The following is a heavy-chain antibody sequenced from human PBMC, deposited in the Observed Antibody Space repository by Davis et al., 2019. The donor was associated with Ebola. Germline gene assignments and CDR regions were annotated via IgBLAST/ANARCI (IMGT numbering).Heavy chain of an antibody. V-gene: IGHV7-4-1*02. CDR1: GYTFTNYG. Sequence: ASVKVSCKASGYTFTNYGITWVRQAPGQGLEWMGWINTNSGNPTYAQVFTGRFVFSLDTAVSTTYLQISSLKAEDTAVYYCARGNDFWSGAFDYWGQGTLVTVSS. D-gene: IGHD3-3*01. CDR2: INTNSGNP. J-gene: IGHJ4*02. CDR3: ARGNDFWSGAFDY.